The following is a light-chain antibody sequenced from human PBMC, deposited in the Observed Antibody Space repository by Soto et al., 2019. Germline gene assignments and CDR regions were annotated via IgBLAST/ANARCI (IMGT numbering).Light chain of an antibody. Sequence: IQMTQSPSSLSASVGDSVTVTCRASQSINIYLNWYQQKPGKAPTLLIYGASSLQRGVPSRFTYGGSRTDVTLTISSLEPEDFANYYCQQSYRSPYTFGQGTQQHIK. V-gene: IGKV1-39*01. CDR2: GAS. J-gene: IGKJ2*01. CDR1: QSINIY. CDR3: QQSYRSPYT.